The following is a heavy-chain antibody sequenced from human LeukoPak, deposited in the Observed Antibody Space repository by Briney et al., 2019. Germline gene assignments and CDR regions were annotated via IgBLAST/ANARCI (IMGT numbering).Heavy chain of an antibody. CDR3: ARHLYYSASAFWYIDL. J-gene: IGHJ2*01. Sequence: SETLSLTCTLSGDSITSSDHYWVWIRQSPGKGLEWIGSVSQSGNTYYKSSLKSRVTVSLDTSKNEFSLILTSVTAADTAEYYCARHLYYSASAFWYIDLWGRGTLVIVSP. D-gene: IGHD3-10*01. CDR2: VSQSGNT. V-gene: IGHV4-39*01. CDR1: GDSITSSDHY.